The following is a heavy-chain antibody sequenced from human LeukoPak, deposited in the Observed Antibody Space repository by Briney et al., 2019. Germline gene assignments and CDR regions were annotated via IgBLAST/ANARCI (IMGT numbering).Heavy chain of an antibody. CDR1: GGSISSYC. Sequence: SETLSLTCTVSGGSISSYCWSWIRQAAGKGLEWIGRIYTSGSTNYNPSLKSRVTMSVDTSKNQFSLKLSSVTAADTAVYFCARDPCNSTSCHRRYGLDQWGQGTLVTVSS. D-gene: IGHD2-2*01. J-gene: IGHJ4*02. CDR2: IYTSGST. CDR3: ARDPCNSTSCHRRYGLDQ. V-gene: IGHV4-4*07.